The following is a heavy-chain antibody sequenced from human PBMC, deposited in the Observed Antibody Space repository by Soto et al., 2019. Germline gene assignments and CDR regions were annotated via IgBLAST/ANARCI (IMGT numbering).Heavy chain of an antibody. D-gene: IGHD3-10*01. CDR2: IYYSGIT. J-gene: IGHJ3*02. CDR1: GGSISSSIYY. V-gene: IGHV4-39*01. CDR3: ARRRGSDAFDI. Sequence: SETLSLTCTVSGGSISSSIYYWGWIRQPPGKGLEWIGSIYYSGITYYNPSLKSRVTISVDTSKNQFSLKLSSVTAADTAVYYCARRRGSDAFDIWGQGTMVTVSS.